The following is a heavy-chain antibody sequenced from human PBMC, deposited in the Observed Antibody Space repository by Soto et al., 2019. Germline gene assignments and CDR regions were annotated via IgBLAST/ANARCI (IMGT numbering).Heavy chain of an antibody. J-gene: IGHJ3*02. CDR1: GFTFSSYG. CDR2: LWYDGSNK. CDR3: ARDHDAFDI. Sequence: QVQLVESGGGVVQPGRSLRLSCAASGFTFSSYGMHWVRQAPGKGLEWVAVLWYDGSNKYYADSVKGRFTISRDNSKNTLYLQMNSLRAEDTAVYYCARDHDAFDIWGQGTMVTVSS. V-gene: IGHV3-33*01.